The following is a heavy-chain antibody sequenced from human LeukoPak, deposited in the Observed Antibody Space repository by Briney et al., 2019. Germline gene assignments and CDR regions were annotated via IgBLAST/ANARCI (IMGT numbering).Heavy chain of an antibody. D-gene: IGHD1-14*01. J-gene: IGHJ5*02. CDR3: AGLHLASAEEFDP. CDR2: IYSNGNI. V-gene: IGHV4-59*08. Sequence: PSETPSLTCTVSGNSIRGHYWSWIRQPPGKGREWIGYIYSNGNILYNTFLKSRVPLSVETFNNQFSLSLNFVTAADTAVDFFAGLHLASAEEFDPWGQGTLVTVSS. CDR1: GNSIRGHY.